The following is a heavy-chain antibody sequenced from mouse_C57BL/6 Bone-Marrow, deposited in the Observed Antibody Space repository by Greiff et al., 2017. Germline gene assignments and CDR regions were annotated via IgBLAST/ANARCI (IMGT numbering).Heavy chain of an antibody. V-gene: IGHV14-3*01. CDR3: ARIRLYYDLGSNYYAMDY. D-gene: IGHD2-4*01. J-gene: IGHJ4*01. CDR1: GFNIKNTY. Sequence: VQLQQSVAELVRPGASVKLSCTASGFNIKNTYMHWVKQRPEQGLEWIGRIDPADGNTKYAPKFQGKATITADTSSNTAYLQLSSLTSEDTAIYYCARIRLYYDLGSNYYAMDYWGQGTSVTVSS. CDR2: IDPADGNT.